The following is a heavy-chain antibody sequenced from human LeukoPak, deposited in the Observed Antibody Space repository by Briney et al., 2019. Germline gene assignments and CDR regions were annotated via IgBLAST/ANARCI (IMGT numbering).Heavy chain of an antibody. D-gene: IGHD2-2*01. Sequence: GGSLRLSCAASGFTFSDYGIHWVRQAPGKGLEWVAFILYDGSNDGSNEYYADSVKGRFTISRDNSKNMLYLQMNSLRVEDTAVYYCVRDQAYYWGQGTLVTVSS. CDR1: GFTFSDYG. CDR3: VRDQAYY. CDR2: ILYDGSNDGSNE. J-gene: IGHJ4*02. V-gene: IGHV3-30*02.